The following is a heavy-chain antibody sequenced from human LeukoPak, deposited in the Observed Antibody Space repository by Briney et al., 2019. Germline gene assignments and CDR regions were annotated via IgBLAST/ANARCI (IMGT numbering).Heavy chain of an antibody. CDR1: GDSVSSNSAA. CDR2: TYYRSKWYN. CDR3: ARGYNSSSVGYFQH. D-gene: IGHD6-6*01. V-gene: IGHV6-1*01. J-gene: IGHJ1*01. Sequence: SQTLSLTCAISGDSVSSNSAAWNWIRQSPSGGLEWLGRTYYRSKWYNDYAVSVKSRITINPDTSKNQFPLQLNSVTPEDTAVYYCARGYNSSSVGYFQHWGQGTPVTVSS.